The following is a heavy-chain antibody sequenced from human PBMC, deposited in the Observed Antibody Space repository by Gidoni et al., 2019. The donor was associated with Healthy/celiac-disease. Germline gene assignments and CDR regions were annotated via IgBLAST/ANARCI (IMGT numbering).Heavy chain of an antibody. CDR2: IYYKGST. CDR1: GGSISSGGYY. V-gene: IGHV4-31*03. Sequence: QVQLQESGPGLVQSSQTLSLTCTVPGGSISSGGYYWSWIRQHPGKGLEWIGYIYYKGSTYYNPSLKRRVTITVDTSKNQFSLKRSAVTAADTTVYYCAASRRPAAISPLYWGQGTLVTVSS. CDR3: AASRRPAAISPLY. D-gene: IGHD2-2*02. J-gene: IGHJ4*01.